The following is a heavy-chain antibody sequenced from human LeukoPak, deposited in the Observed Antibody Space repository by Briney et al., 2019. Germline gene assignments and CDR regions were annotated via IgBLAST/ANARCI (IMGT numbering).Heavy chain of an antibody. CDR3: ARERDYGDSFFDY. CDR2: IYYSGST. J-gene: IGHJ4*02. D-gene: IGHD4-17*01. Sequence: SETLSLTCTVSGGSINSYYWSWIRQPPGKGLEWVGYIYYSGSTNYKPSLKRRVTISVDTSKNQFSLKVSSVTAADTAVYYCARERDYGDSFFDYWGQGTLVTVSS. CDR1: GGSINSYY. V-gene: IGHV4-59*01.